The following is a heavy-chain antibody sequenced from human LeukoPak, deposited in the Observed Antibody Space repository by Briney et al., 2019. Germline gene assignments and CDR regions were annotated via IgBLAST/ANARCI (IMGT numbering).Heavy chain of an antibody. V-gene: IGHV3-72*01. CDR3: ARDSGWGYCSGGSCYDGGDAFDI. CDR1: GFTFSDHY. J-gene: IGHJ3*02. Sequence: GGSLRLSCAASGFTFSDHYRDWVRQAPGKGLEWVGRTRNKANSYTTEYAASVKRRFNISRDDSKNSLYLQMNSLKTEETAVCYCARDSGWGYCSGGSCYDGGDAFDIWGQGTMVTVSS. D-gene: IGHD2-15*01. CDR2: TRNKANSYTT.